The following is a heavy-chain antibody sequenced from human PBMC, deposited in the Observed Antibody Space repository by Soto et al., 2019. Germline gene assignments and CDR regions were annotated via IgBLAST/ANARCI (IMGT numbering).Heavy chain of an antibody. J-gene: IGHJ5*02. CDR2: ISSSSSTI. CDR3: ARHPERIAEIGWFDP. V-gene: IGHV3-48*01. CDR1: GFTFSSYS. Sequence: EVQLVESGGGLVQPGGSLRLSCAASGFTFSSYSMNWVRQAPGKGLEWVSYISSSSSTIYYADSVKGRFTISRDNAKNSLYLQMNSLRAEDTAVYYCARHPERIAEIGWFDPWGQGTLVTDSS. D-gene: IGHD6-13*01.